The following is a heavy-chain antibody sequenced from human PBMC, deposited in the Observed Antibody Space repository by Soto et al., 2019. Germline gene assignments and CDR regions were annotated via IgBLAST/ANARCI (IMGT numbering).Heavy chain of an antibody. CDR3: ASALTGYYTRFYLYFIDV. CDR2: ISYRGGT. CDR1: GGSISSTSYY. J-gene: IGHJ6*03. Sequence: QLQLQESGPGLVKPSETLSLTCTVSGGSISSTSYYWGWIRQPPGKGLEWVGSISYRGGTYYNSSLESRVTRCVNASMNQFSLEVRYVTAAYSAVYYCASALTGYYTRFYLYFIDVGGKGTTVTGSS. V-gene: IGHV4-39*01. D-gene: IGHD3-9*01.